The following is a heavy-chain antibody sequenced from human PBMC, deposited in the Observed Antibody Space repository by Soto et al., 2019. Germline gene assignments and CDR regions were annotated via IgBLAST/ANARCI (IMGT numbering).Heavy chain of an antibody. J-gene: IGHJ4*02. V-gene: IGHV3-23*01. CDR1: GFTFSSYA. CDR2: ISGSGGST. CDR3: AKDILTVTTFLGY. Sequence: EVQLLESGGGLVQPGGSLRLSCAASGFTFSSYAMSWVRQAPGKGLEWVSAISGSGGSTYYADSVKGRFTISRDNSKNTLYPQMNSLNAEDTAVYYCAKDILTVTTFLGYWGQGTLVTVSS. D-gene: IGHD4-17*01.